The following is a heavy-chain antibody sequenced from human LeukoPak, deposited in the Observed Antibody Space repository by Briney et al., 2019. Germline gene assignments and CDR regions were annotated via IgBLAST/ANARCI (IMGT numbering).Heavy chain of an antibody. CDR3: ARLPGFGESC. D-gene: IGHD3-10*01. J-gene: IGHJ4*02. CDR2: IRYDGSNK. Sequence: GGSLRLSCAASGFTFSSYGMHWVRQAPGKGLEWVAFIRYDGSNKYYADSVKGRFTISRDNSKNTLYLQMSSLRAEDTAVYYCARLPGFGESCWGQGTLVTVSS. CDR1: GFTFSSYG. V-gene: IGHV3-30*02.